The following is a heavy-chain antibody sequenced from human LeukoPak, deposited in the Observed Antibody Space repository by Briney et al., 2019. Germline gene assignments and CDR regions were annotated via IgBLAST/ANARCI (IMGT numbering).Heavy chain of an antibody. CDR1: GGSINNYY. CDR3: ARQGHYPAPLMDV. Sequence: SETLPLTCTVSGGSINNYYWSWIRQPAGKGLEWIGYIYTSGSTNYNPSLKSRVTISVDTSKNQFSLKLSSVTAADTAVYYCARQGHYPAPLMDVWGKGTTVTVSS. D-gene: IGHD3-10*01. J-gene: IGHJ6*03. V-gene: IGHV4-4*09. CDR2: IYTSGST.